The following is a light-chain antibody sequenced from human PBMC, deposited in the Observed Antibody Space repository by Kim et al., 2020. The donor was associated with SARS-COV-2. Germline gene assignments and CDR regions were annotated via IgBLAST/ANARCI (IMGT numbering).Light chain of an antibody. J-gene: IGKJ4*01. Sequence: ASVGDRVNISCRASQSISTYLNWYQQQPGKAPKLLIYAASALQSGVPSRFSGSGYGTDFILTISNLQPEDFATYYCQQSNSHPLTFGGGTKVDIK. CDR1: QSISTY. CDR3: QQSNSHPLT. V-gene: IGKV1-39*01. CDR2: AAS.